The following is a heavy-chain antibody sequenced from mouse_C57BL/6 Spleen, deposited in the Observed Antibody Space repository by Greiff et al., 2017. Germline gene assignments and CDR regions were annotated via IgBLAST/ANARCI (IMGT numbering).Heavy chain of an antibody. V-gene: IGHV1-9*01. CDR3: ARGGWLLHYAMDY. CDR1: GYTFTGYW. D-gene: IGHD2-3*01. J-gene: IGHJ4*01. CDR2: NLPGSGST. Sequence: QVQLQQSGAELMKPGASVKLSCKATGYTFTGYWIEWVKQRPGHGLEWIGENLPGSGSTNYNEKFKGKATFTADTSSNTAYMQLSSLTTEDSAIYYCARGGWLLHYAMDYWGQGTSVTVSS.